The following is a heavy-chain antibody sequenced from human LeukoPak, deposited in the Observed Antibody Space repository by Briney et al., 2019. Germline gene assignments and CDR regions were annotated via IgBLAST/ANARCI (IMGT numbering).Heavy chain of an antibody. V-gene: IGHV1-18*01. J-gene: IGHJ2*01. CDR1: GYTFTSYG. Sequence: GASVKVSCTASGYTFTSYGISWVRQAPGQGLEWMGWISAYNGNTNYAQKLQGRVTMTTDTSTSTAFMELRSLRSDDTAVYYCARDLYYYDSSGYWYFDLWGRGTLVTVSS. CDR3: ARDLYYYDSSGYWYFDL. CDR2: ISAYNGNT. D-gene: IGHD3-22*01.